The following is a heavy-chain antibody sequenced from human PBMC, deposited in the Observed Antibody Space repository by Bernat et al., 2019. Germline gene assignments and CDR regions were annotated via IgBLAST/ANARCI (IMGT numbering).Heavy chain of an antibody. Sequence: QVLLVESGGGLVKPGGSLRLSCAASGFTFSDYYMSWIRQAPGRGLEWVSYISGSGSYTNYADSVKGRFTISRDNAKNSLYLQMSSLRADDTAVYYCATGGGASGYFQYWGQGTLVTVSS. CDR3: ATGGGASGYFQY. D-gene: IGHD3-10*01. V-gene: IGHV3-11*06. J-gene: IGHJ1*01. CDR1: GFTFSDYY. CDR2: ISGSGSYT.